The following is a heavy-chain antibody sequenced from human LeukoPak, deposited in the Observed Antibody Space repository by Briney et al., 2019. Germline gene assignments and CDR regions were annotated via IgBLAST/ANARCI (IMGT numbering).Heavy chain of an antibody. CDR1: GGSISSSSYY. CDR3: ARAGLNDYVWGSYRTHFDY. V-gene: IGHV4-39*07. Sequence: SETLSLTCTVSGGSISSSSYYWGWIRQPPGKGLEWIGSIYYSGSTYYNPSLKSRVTISVDTSKNQFSLKLSSVTAADTAVYYCARAGLNDYVWGSYRTHFDYWGQGTLVTVSS. CDR2: IYYSGST. J-gene: IGHJ4*02. D-gene: IGHD3-16*02.